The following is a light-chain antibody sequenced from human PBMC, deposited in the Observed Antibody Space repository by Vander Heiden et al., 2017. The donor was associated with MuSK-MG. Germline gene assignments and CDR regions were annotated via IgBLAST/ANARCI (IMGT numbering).Light chain of an antibody. V-gene: IGKV3-15*01. CDR3: QQYNNWPPLT. CDR2: GAS. CDR1: QSVSSN. J-gene: IGKJ4*01. Sequence: EIVMTQSPATLSVSPGERATLSCRASQSVSSNLVWYQQKPGQAPRLLIYGASTRATGIPARFSGSGSGTEFTLTISSRQSEDFAVYYCQQYNNWPPLTFGGGTKVEIK.